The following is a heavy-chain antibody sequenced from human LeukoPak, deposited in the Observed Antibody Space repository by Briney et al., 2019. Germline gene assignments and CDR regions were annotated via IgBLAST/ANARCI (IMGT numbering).Heavy chain of an antibody. CDR3: ARARPKNMVRGLIMRRESRYYFDY. V-gene: IGHV3-53*01. Sequence: GGSLRLSCAASGFTVSSNYMSWVRQAPGEGLEWVSVIYSGGSTYYADSVKGRFTISIDNSESTLYIQMNSLRAEDTAVYYCARARPKNMVRGLIMRRESRYYFDYWGQGTLVTVSS. D-gene: IGHD3-10*01. CDR2: IYSGGST. CDR1: GFTVSSNY. J-gene: IGHJ4*02.